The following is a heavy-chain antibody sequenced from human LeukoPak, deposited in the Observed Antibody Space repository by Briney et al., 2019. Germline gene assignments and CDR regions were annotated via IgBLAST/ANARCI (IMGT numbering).Heavy chain of an antibody. V-gene: IGHV3-7*01. J-gene: IGHJ4*02. CDR3: ARWAEANDY. CDR1: GFSLSKFW. Sequence: GGSLRLSCTASGFSLSKFWMSGAPKAPGKGLEWVSDIKEDGSEKYYVDSVKGRFTISRDNSKNSLYLQMNSLRAEDTAVYYCARWAEANDYWGQGTLVTVSS. CDR2: IKEDGSEK.